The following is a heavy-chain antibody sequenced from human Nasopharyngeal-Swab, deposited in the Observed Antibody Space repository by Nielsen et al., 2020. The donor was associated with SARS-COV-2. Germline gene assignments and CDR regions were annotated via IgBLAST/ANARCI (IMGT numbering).Heavy chain of an antibody. CDR2: IYYSGST. J-gene: IGHJ3*02. D-gene: IGHD3-22*01. V-gene: IGHV4-31*03. Sequence: LRLSCTVSGGSISSGGYYWSWIRQHPGKGLEWIGYIYYSGSTYYNPSLKSRVTISVDTSKNQFSLKLSSVTAADTAVYYCARAQSITMIIGAFDIWGQGTTVTVSS. CDR1: GGSISSGGYY. CDR3: ARAQSITMIIGAFDI.